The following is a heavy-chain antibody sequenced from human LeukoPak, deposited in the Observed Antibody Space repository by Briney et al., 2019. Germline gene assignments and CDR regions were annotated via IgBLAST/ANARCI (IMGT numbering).Heavy chain of an antibody. CDR2: ISDSGGS. V-gene: IGHV4-61*01. Sequence: SETLSLTCTVSGGSVSSGISYWSWIRQPPGEGLGWIAYISDSGGSGYNPSLRGRVTISLDTSKNQFSLKLSSVTAADTAVYYCARDPTVAGTRRDDAFDIWGQGTMVTVSS. CDR3: ARDPTVAGTRRDDAFDI. CDR1: GGSVSSGISY. D-gene: IGHD6-19*01. J-gene: IGHJ3*02.